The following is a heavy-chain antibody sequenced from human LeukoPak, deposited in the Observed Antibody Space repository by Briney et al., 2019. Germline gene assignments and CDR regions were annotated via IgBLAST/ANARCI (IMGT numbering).Heavy chain of an antibody. CDR1: GGSFSGYY. CDR3: ARGLIDGYNSHSLDY. J-gene: IGHJ4*02. D-gene: IGHD5-24*01. Sequence: SETLSLTCAVYGGSFSGYYWSWIRQPPGKGLDWIGESNPSGDTSYNPSLKSRVIISLDTSKHQFSLKLSSVTAADTAVYFCARGLIDGYNSHSLDYWGRGTLVTVSS. CDR2: SNPSGDT. V-gene: IGHV4-34*01.